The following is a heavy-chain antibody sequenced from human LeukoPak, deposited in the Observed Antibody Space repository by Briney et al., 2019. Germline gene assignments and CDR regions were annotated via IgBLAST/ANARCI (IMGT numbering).Heavy chain of an antibody. CDR2: IYYSGSS. V-gene: IGHV4-30-4*01. J-gene: IGHJ4*02. Sequence: SQTLSLTCTVSGGSISSGDYYWSWIRQPPGKGLEWVGYIYYSGSSYFSPSLKSRVTISVDTSKNQFSLKLSSVTAADTALYYCARLKVDANNYFDYWGQGTLVTVSS. D-gene: IGHD1-26*01. CDR3: ARLKVDANNYFDY. CDR1: GGSISSGDYY.